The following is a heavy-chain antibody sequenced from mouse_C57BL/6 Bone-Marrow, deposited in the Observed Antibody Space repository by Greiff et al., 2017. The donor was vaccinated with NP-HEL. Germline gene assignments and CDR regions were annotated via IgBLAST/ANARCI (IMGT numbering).Heavy chain of an antibody. V-gene: IGHV1-78*01. CDR2: IYPRDGST. CDR1: GYTFTDHT. D-gene: IGHD2-3*01. CDR3: ARSRGYDGYYDYFDY. Sequence: VKLQESDAELVKPGASVKISCKVSGYTFTDHTIHWMKQRPEQGLEWIGYIYPRDGSTKYNEKFKGKATLTADKSSSTAYMQLNSLTSEDSAVYFCARSRGYDGYYDYFDYWGQGTTLTVSS. J-gene: IGHJ2*01.